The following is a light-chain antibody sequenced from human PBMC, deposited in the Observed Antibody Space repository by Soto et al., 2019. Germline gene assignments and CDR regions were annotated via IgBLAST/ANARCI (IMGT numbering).Light chain of an antibody. V-gene: IGLV2-14*01. CDR2: AVT. CDR1: SIDVGGYNY. Sequence: QSVLTQPASVSGSPGQSITISFTGTSIDVGGYNYVSWYQQHPGKAPKLIIYAVTNRPSGVSIRFSGSKSGNTASLTISGLQAEDEADYYCCSYTSSTAYVFGPGTKATVL. CDR3: CSYTSSTAYV. J-gene: IGLJ1*01.